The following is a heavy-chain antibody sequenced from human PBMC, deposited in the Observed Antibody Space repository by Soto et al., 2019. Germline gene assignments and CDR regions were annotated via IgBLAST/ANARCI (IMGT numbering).Heavy chain of an antibody. CDR1: GGTFSSYA. V-gene: IGHV1-69*01. D-gene: IGHD2-2*01. Sequence: QVQLVQSGAEVKKPGSSVKVSCKASGGTFSSYAISWVRQAPGQGLEWMGGIIPIFGTANYAQKFQGRVTITADESTSTAYMELSSLRSEDTAVYYCARDIVVVPAAFISYYYYGMDVWGQGTTFTVSS. J-gene: IGHJ6*02. CDR3: ARDIVVVPAAFISYYYYGMDV. CDR2: IIPIFGTA.